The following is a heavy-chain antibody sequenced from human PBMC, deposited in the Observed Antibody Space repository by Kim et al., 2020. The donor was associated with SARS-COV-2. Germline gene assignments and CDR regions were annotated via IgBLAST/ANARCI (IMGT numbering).Heavy chain of an antibody. CDR2: ISPSGGGT. CDR3: VKDYSTSSWGVVFY. J-gene: IGHJ4*02. D-gene: IGHD6-6*01. V-gene: IGHV3-23*01. CDR1: GFTFSNYA. Sequence: GGSLRLSCAASGFTFSNYAMNWVRQAPGKGLEWVATISPSGGGTYSADSVKGRFTISRDNSKTTLFLQMDSLRGEDTAVYYCVKDYSTSSWGVVFYCGQG.